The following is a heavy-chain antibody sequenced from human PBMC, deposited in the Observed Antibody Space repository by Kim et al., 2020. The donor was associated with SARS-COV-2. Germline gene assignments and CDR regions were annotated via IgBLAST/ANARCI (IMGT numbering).Heavy chain of an antibody. J-gene: IGHJ4*02. D-gene: IGHD3-22*01. V-gene: IGHV4-61*02. CDR1: GGSISSGSYY. Sequence: SETLSLTCTVSGGSISSGSYYWSWIRQPAGKGLEWIGRIYTSGSTNYNPSLKSRVTISVDTSKNQFSLKLSSVTAADTAVYYCARDLPNYYDSSGYLDYWGQGTLVTVSS. CDR3: ARDLPNYYDSSGYLDY. CDR2: IYTSGST.